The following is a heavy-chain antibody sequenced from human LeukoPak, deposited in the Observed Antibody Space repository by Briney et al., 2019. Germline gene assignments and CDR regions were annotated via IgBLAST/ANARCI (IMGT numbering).Heavy chain of an antibody. J-gene: IGHJ6*03. V-gene: IGHV3-30*02. CDR1: GFTFNNYG. CDR2: IRYNGNNQ. CDR3: AKDSAFYYIDV. Sequence: GGSLRLSCAASGFTFNNYGMHWVRQAPGKGLEWVAFIRYNGNNQYYADSVKGRFTISRDNSENTLYLQMNSLKGDDTAVYYCAKDSAFYYIDVWGKGTTVTISS. D-gene: IGHD3-10*01.